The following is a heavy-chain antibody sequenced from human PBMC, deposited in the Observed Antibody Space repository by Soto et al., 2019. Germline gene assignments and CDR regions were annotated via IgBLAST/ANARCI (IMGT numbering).Heavy chain of an antibody. D-gene: IGHD3-10*01. CDR2: INHSGTT. V-gene: IGHV4-34*01. CDR1: GGSCSGYY. Sequence: SETLSVTCTAYGGSCSGYYWCCIRQPPEKGLEWIGEINHSGTTKYNPSLKSRVNISIDTSKNQFSLKLNSVAAADTAVYYCALTMVRGVVPREFDFWGPGPLVTVSS. J-gene: IGHJ4*02. CDR3: ALTMVRGVVPREFDF.